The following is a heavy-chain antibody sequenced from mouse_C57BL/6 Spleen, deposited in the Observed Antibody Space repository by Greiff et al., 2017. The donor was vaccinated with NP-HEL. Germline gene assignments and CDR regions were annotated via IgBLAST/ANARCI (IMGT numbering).Heavy chain of an antibody. V-gene: IGHV2-6-1*01. CDR3: ARHENDYDWFAY. CDR2: IWSDGST. CDR1: GFSLTSYG. J-gene: IGHJ3*01. Sequence: QVQLKESGPGLVAPSQSLSITCTVSGFSLTSYGVHWVRQPPGKGLGWLVVIWSDGSTTYNSALKSRLSISKDNSKSQVFLKMNSLQTDDTAMYYCARHENDYDWFAYWGQGTLVTVSA. D-gene: IGHD2-4*01.